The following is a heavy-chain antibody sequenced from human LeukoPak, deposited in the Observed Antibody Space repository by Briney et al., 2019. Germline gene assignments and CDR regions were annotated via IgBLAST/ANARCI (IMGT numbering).Heavy chain of an antibody. CDR3: ARGLGDFWSGYYTDGFVD. CDR2: MNPNSGNT. J-gene: IGHJ4*02. Sequence: ASVKVSXKASGYTFTSYDINWVRLATGQGLEWMGWMNPNSGNTGYAQKFQGRVTMTRNTSISTAYMELSSLRSEDTAVYYCARGLGDFWSGYYTDGFVDWGQGTLVTVSS. D-gene: IGHD3-3*01. CDR1: GYTFTSYD. V-gene: IGHV1-8*01.